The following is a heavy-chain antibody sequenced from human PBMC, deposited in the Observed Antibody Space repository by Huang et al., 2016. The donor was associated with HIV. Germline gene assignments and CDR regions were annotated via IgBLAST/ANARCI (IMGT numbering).Heavy chain of an antibody. J-gene: IGHJ4*02. V-gene: IGHV4-34*01. CDR2: IDHRGTT. CDR1: GGSFNGNF. Sequence: QVRLHQWGTGVLKPSETLSLKCAVYGGSFNGNFWTGLRQSPGKGLEGIGEIDHRGTTPSNPSLKSRVTMSLDTSKSQFYLNLTSVTATDTATYYCARPRMTEGNSDSTWSYFDSWGQGTPVIVSS. CDR3: ARPRMTEGNSDSTWSYFDS. D-gene: IGHD2-21*02.